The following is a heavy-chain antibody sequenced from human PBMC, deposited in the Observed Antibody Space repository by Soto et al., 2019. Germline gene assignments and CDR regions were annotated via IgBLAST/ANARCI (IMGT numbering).Heavy chain of an antibody. V-gene: IGHV3-23*01. D-gene: IGHD1-20*01. CDR2: ISGSGTIT. Sequence: EVQLCESGGDLVQSGGSLRLSCAASGFSFSDYVMNWVRQVPGKGLEWVSVISGSGTITYYADSVKGRFTISRDNSMKTLYLQMNSLRAEDTAVYYCALGPNVLTESNWFDPWGQGTLVTVSS. CDR3: ALGPNVLTESNWFDP. J-gene: IGHJ5*02. CDR1: GFSFSDYV.